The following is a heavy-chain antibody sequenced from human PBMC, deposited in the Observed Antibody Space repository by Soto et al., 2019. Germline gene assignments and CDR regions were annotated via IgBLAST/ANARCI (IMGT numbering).Heavy chain of an antibody. D-gene: IGHD5-18*01. J-gene: IGHJ4*02. Sequence: PRGSLLVSCASSVFTFSAYAMCWVRQPPGKGLEWVSSIGVRDGSTYYADSVNGRFTISRDNSENTLYLQMNGLRADDTAVYYCVKDTPAWRQVWGYDYWGQGALVTVSS. CDR2: IGVRDGST. CDR1: VFTFSAYA. CDR3: VKDTPAWRQVWGYDY. V-gene: IGHV3-23*01.